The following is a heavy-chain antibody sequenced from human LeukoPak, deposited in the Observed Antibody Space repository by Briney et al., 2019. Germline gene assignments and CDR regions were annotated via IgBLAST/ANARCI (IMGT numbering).Heavy chain of an antibody. V-gene: IGHV1-2*02. CDR3: ARVGVGLLLTGHHPFDY. CDR1: GYTFTGYY. Sequence: RASVKVSCKASGYTFTGYYMHWVRQAPEQGLEWMGWINPNSGGTNYAQKLQGRVTMTRDTSISTAYMELSRLRSDDTAVYYCARVGVGLLLTGHHPFDYWGQGTLVTVSS. CDR2: INPNSGGT. D-gene: IGHD3-9*01. J-gene: IGHJ4*02.